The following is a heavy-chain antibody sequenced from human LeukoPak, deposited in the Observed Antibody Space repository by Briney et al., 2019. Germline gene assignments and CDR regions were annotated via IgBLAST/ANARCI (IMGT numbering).Heavy chain of an antibody. V-gene: IGHV4-59*08. CDR3: ASRPAASYNWFDP. CDR1: GGSISSYY. CDR2: IYYSGST. Sequence: SETLSLTCTVSGGSISSYYWSWIRQPPGKGLEWIGYIYYSGSTNYNPSLKSRVTISVDTSKNQFSLKLSSVTAADTAVYYCASRPAASYNWFDPWGQGTLVTVPS. D-gene: IGHD6-13*01. J-gene: IGHJ5*02.